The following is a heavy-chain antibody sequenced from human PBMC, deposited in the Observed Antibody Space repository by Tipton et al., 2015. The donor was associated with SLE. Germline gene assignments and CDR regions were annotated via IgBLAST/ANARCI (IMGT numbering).Heavy chain of an antibody. CDR3: ARELGSGSYYNALDY. CDR1: GFTFSSYW. J-gene: IGHJ4*02. V-gene: IGHV3-7*01. CDR2: IKQDGSEK. Sequence: SLRLSCAASGFTFSSYWMSWVRQAPGKGLEWVANIKQDGSEKYYVDSVKGRFTISRDNAKNSLYLQMNSLRAEDTAVYYCARELGSGSYYNALDYWGQGTLVTVSS. D-gene: IGHD3-10*01.